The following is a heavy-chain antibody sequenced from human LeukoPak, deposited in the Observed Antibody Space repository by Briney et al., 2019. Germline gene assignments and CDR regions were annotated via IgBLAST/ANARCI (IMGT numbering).Heavy chain of an antibody. J-gene: IGHJ6*02. D-gene: IGHD4-17*01. Sequence: GGSLRLSCAASGFTFSSYAMSWVRQAPGKGLEWVSAISGSGDSTYYGDSVKGRFTISRDNAKNSLYLQMNSLRAEDTAVYYCARDPDYGDILYYYYGMDVWGQGTTVTVSS. V-gene: IGHV3-23*01. CDR2: ISGSGDST. CDR1: GFTFSSYA. CDR3: ARDPDYGDILYYYYGMDV.